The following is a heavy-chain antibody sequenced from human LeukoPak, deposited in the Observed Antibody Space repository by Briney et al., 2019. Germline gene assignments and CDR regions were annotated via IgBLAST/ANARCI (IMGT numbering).Heavy chain of an antibody. CDR3: ARGYYDSSGYYSGFDY. CDR2: INPSGGST. Sequence: ASVKVSCKASGYTITNNWMHWVRQAPGQGLEWMGIINPSGGSTSYAQKFQGRVTITADKSTSTAYMELSSLRSEDTAVYYCARGYYDSSGYYSGFDYWGQGTLVTVSS. CDR1: GYTITNNW. D-gene: IGHD3-22*01. J-gene: IGHJ4*02. V-gene: IGHV1-46*01.